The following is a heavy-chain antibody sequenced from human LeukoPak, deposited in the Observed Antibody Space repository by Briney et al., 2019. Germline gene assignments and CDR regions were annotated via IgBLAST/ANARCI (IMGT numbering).Heavy chain of an antibody. D-gene: IGHD3-3*01. V-gene: IGHV4-39*01. CDR3: ASIKGYYDFWSGYQTPYYFDY. CDR2: IYYSGST. Sequence: SETLSLTCTVSGGSISSSSYYWGWIRQPPGKGLEWIGSIYYSGSTYYNPSLKSRVTMSVDTSKNQFSLKLSSVTAADTAVYYCASIKGYYDFWSGYQTPYYFDYWGQGTLVTVSS. CDR1: GGSISSSSYY. J-gene: IGHJ4*02.